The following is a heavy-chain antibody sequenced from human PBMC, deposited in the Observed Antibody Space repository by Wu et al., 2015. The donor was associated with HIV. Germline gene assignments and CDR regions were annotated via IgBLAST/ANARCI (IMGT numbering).Heavy chain of an antibody. V-gene: IGHV1-18*01. Sequence: QVQLVQSGAEVKKPGASVKVSCKGSGYTFSSYGISWVRQAPGQGLEWMGWISAYYGNTNYAQKLQGRVTMTTDTSTSTAYMEVRSLRSDDTAVYYCARAANYYDSSGYYYYFDYWGQGTLVTVSS. D-gene: IGHD3-22*01. CDR1: GYTFSSYG. CDR3: ARAANYYDSSGYYYYFDY. J-gene: IGHJ4*02. CDR2: ISAYYGNT.